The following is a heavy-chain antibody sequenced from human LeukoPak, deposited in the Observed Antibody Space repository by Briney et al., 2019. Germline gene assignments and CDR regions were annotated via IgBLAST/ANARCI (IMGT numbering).Heavy chain of an antibody. V-gene: IGHV4-34*01. J-gene: IGHJ4*02. D-gene: IGHD3-22*01. CDR2: INHSGST. Sequence: SETLSLTCAVYGGSFSGYYWSWIRQPPGKGLEWIGEINHSGSTNYNPSLKSRVTISVDTSTNQSSLKLSSVTAADTAVYYCARGTRRLPPSYYYDSSGYDYWGQGTLVPVSS. CDR3: ARGTRRLPPSYYYDSSGYDY. CDR1: GGSFSGYY.